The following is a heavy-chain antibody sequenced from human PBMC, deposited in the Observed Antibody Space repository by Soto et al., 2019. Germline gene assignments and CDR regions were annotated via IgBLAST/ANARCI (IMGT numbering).Heavy chain of an antibody. CDR3: TTVYGHSYGQLDH. D-gene: IGHD5-18*01. J-gene: IGHJ4*02. V-gene: IGHV3-15*02. Sequence: EVQLEESGGALVKPGESLTLSCAASGFTFSHAWLGWVRQAPGKGLEWVGRIKMKSEGETTDYGAPVKGRFIISRDGSKNTVDLQMNTLKTEDTAVYYCTTVYGHSYGQLDHWGQGTLVTVSS. CDR2: IKMKSEGETT. CDR1: GFTFSHAW.